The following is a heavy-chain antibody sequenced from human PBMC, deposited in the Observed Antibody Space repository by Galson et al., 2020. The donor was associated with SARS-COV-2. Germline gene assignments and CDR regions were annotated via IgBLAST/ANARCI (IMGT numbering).Heavy chain of an antibody. D-gene: IGHD3-10*01. V-gene: IGHV4-59*08. Sequence: ASDTLTPTCTPPGCPTITYYWTWIPKPPGKGLEWIGNLYYRVNTNYNPSLQSRVTLSVDTSKGQFSLKLNTVSAADTAVYDCARLPVVRGVDSWGQGILVTVTA. J-gene: IGHJ4*02. CDR2: LYYRVNT. CDR1: GCPTITYY. CDR3: ARLPVVRGVDS.